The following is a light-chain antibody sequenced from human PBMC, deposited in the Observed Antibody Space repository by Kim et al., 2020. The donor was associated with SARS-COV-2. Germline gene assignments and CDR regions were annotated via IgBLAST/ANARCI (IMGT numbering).Light chain of an antibody. V-gene: IGKV3-11*01. Sequence: GTLPLSPGGRATLSVRASQGVSNYLAGDQQNPGQAPRPLIYEASKRAAVIPARFSGSGSGTDFTLTISRLEPGDSAVYFCQQRGSFGQGTRLEIK. CDR2: EAS. CDR3: QQRGS. CDR1: QGVSNY. J-gene: IGKJ5*01.